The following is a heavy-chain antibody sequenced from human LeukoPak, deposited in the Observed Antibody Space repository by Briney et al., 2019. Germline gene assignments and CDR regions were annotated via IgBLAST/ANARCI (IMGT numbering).Heavy chain of an antibody. CDR1: GYSFANYD. CDR3: ARADYDTSASTRKQIDY. CDR2: MNPNSGNT. D-gene: IGHD3-22*01. J-gene: IGHJ4*02. V-gene: IGHV1-8*01. Sequence: ASVKVSCKASGYSFANYDINWVRQATGQGLEWMGWMNPNSGNTAYAQKFQGRVTMTRNTSISTAYMELSSLKSEDTAVYFCARADYDTSASTRKQIDYWGQGTLVTVSS.